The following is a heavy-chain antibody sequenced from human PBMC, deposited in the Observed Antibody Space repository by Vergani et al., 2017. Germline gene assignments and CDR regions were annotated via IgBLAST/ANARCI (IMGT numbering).Heavy chain of an antibody. CDR2: IYYSGST. CDR1: GGSISSSSYY. CDR3: ARDSAAAAAREGLYWYFDL. V-gene: IGHV4-39*07. Sequence: QLQLQESGPGLVKPSETLSLTCTVSGGSISSSSYYWGWIRQPPGKGLEWIGSIYYSGSTYYNPSLKSGVTISVDTSKNQFSLKLSSVTAADTAVYYCARDSAAAAAREGLYWYFDLWGRGTLVTVSS. J-gene: IGHJ2*01. D-gene: IGHD6-13*01.